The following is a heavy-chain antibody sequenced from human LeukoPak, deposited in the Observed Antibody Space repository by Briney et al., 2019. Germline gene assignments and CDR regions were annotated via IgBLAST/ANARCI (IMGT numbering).Heavy chain of an antibody. J-gene: IGHJ6*03. D-gene: IGHD3-16*02. V-gene: IGHV1-8*01. Sequence: ASVKVSCKASGYTFTSYDINWVRQATGQGLEWMGWMNPNSGNTGYAQKFQGRVTMTRNTSISTAYMELSSLRSEDTAVYYCARGGQDDYVWGSYRSYYYYYMDVWGKGTTVTISS. CDR1: GYTFTSYD. CDR3: ARGGQDDYVWGSYRSYYYYYMDV. CDR2: MNPNSGNT.